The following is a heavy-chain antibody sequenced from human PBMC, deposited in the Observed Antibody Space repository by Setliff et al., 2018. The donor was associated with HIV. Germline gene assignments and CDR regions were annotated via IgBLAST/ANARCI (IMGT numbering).Heavy chain of an antibody. V-gene: IGHV1-18*04. CDR1: GYTFTGYY. Sequence: GASVKVSCKASGYTFTGYYMHWVRQAPGQGLEWMGWISAYNGYTNYAQKLQGRVTMTTDTSTSTAYMELRSLRSDDTAVYYCARDGWRHVLHGNYYYYFMDVWGKGTTVTVSS. CDR2: ISAYNGYT. D-gene: IGHD2-8*01. J-gene: IGHJ6*03. CDR3: ARDGWRHVLHGNYYYYFMDV.